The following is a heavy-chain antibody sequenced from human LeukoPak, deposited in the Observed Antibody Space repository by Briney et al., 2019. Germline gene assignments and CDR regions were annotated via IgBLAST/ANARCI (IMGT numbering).Heavy chain of an antibody. Sequence: PGRSLRLSCAASGFTFSSYGMHWVRQAPGKGLEWVAAISYDGSNKYYADSVKGRFTISRDNSKNTLYLQMNSLRVEDTAVYYCAKEVYKQLAAAGLDYWGQGTLVTVSS. V-gene: IGHV3-30*18. J-gene: IGHJ4*02. CDR3: AKEVYKQLAAAGLDY. D-gene: IGHD6-13*01. CDR2: ISYDGSNK. CDR1: GFTFSSYG.